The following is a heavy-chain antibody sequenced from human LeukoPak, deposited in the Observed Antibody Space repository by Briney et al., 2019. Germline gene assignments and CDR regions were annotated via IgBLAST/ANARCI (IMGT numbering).Heavy chain of an antibody. V-gene: IGHV1-2*06. CDR2: INPNGGDT. D-gene: IGHD3-16*01. J-gene: IGHJ4*02. Sequence: ASVKVSCKAAGYNFPAYFVHWVRQAPGQGLEWMGRINPNGGDTNYAQKFQGRVTMASDTSISTAYMELGRLRSDDTAVYYCARGGIQTHYDYWGQGTLVTVSS. CDR3: ARGGIQTHYDY. CDR1: GYNFPAYF.